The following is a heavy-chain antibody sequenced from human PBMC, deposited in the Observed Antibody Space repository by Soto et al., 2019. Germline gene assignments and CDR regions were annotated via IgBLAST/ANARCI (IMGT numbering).Heavy chain of an antibody. Sequence: QVQLQESGPGLVKPSQTLSLTCTVSGASISSGGYYWSWIRQHPGKGLEWIGYIYDSGSTYYNPSLKSRVTISVDTSKNQFSLKLSSVTAADTAVYYCARVSRGSGNYELDPWGQGTLVTVSS. V-gene: IGHV4-31*03. J-gene: IGHJ5*02. D-gene: IGHD3-10*01. CDR3: ARVSRGSGNYELDP. CDR1: GASISSGGYY. CDR2: IYDSGST.